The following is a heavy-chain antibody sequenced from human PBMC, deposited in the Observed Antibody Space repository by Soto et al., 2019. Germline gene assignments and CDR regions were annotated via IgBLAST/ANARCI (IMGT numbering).Heavy chain of an antibody. Sequence: SVKVSCKASGGTFSSYTISWVRQAPGQGLEWMGRIIPILGIANYAQKFQGRVTITADESTSTAYMELSSLRSEDTAVYYCARRLVVVVAATPLDYYYYGMDVWGQGTTVTVSS. CDR3: ARRLVVVVAATPLDYYYYGMDV. V-gene: IGHV1-69*02. CDR2: IIPILGIA. J-gene: IGHJ6*02. D-gene: IGHD2-15*01. CDR1: GGTFSSYT.